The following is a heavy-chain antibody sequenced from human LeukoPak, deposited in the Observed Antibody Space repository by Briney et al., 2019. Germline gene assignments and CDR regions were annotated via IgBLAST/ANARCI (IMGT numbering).Heavy chain of an antibody. D-gene: IGHD3-3*01. CDR1: GFTFSSYA. J-gene: IGHJ5*02. CDR3: AKSRGSGYYNNWFDP. V-gene: IGHV3-30*18. CDR2: ISYDGSNK. Sequence: GGSLRLSCAASGFTFSSYAMSWVRQAPGKGLEWVAVISYDGSNKYYADSVKGRFTISRDNSKNTLYLQMNSLRAEDTAVYYCAKSRGSGYYNNWFDPWGQGTLVTVSS.